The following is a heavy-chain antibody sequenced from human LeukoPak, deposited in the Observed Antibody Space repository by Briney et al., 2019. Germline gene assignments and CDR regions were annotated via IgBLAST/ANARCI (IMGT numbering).Heavy chain of an antibody. CDR3: AREGVRIAAAVPHYYYGMDV. V-gene: IGHV1-69*13. J-gene: IGHJ6*02. Sequence: SVKVSCKASGGTFSSYAISWVRQAPGQGLEWMGGIIPIFGTANYAQKFQGRVTITADESTSTAYMELSSPRSEDTAVYYCAREGVRIAAAVPHYYYGMDVWGQGTTVTVSS. D-gene: IGHD6-13*01. CDR1: GGTFSSYA. CDR2: IIPIFGTA.